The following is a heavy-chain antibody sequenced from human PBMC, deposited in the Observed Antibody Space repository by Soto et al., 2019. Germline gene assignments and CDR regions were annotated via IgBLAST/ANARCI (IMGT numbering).Heavy chain of an antibody. CDR3: AKDPDRGYSYGRLAY. Sequence: PGGSLRLSCAASGFTFSSHAMSWVRQAPGKGLEWVSAISGSGGSTYYADSVKGRFTISRDNSKNTLYLQMNSLRAEDTAVYYCAKDPDRGYSYGRLAYWGQGTLVTVSS. D-gene: IGHD5-18*01. V-gene: IGHV3-23*01. CDR1: GFTFSSHA. CDR2: ISGSGGST. J-gene: IGHJ4*02.